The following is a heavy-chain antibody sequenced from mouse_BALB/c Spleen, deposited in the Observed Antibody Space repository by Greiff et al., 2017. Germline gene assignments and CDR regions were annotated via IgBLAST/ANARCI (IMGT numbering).Heavy chain of an antibody. CDR1: GDSITSGY. J-gene: IGHJ2*01. CDR3: ARIYYYGSSPDY. V-gene: IGHV3-8*02. Sequence: EVQLVESGPSLVKPSQTLSLTCSVTGDSITSGYWNWIRKFPGNKLEYMGYISYSGSTYYNPSLKSRISITRDTSKNQYYLQLNSVTTEDTATYYCARIYYYGSSPDYWGQGTTLTVSS. D-gene: IGHD1-1*01. CDR2: ISYSGST.